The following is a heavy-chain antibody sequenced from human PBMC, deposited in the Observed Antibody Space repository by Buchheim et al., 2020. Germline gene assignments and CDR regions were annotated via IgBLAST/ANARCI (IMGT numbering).Heavy chain of an antibody. D-gene: IGHD3-22*01. CDR1: GYSFTSYW. J-gene: IGHJ4*02. CDR3: ARSSGGYYDSSGYYY. V-gene: IGHV5-10-1*03. Sequence: EVQLVQSGAEVKKPGESLRISCKGSGYSFTSYWISWVRQMPGKGLEWMGRIDPSDSYTNYSPSFQGHVTLSAHKSIRTPYPQWSSLKASDTAMYYCARSSGGYYDSSGYYYWGQGTL. CDR2: IDPSDSYT.